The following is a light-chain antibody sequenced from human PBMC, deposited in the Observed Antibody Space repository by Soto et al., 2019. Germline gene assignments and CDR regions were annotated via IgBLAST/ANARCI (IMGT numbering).Light chain of an antibody. CDR3: QQYGSSQS. Sequence: EIVLTQSPGTLSLSPGERATLSCRASQSVSSSYLAWYQQKPGQAPRLLIYGASSRATGIPDRFSGSGSGTDYTLTISRLEPEDFAVYYCQQYGSSQSFGKGIKVEIK. CDR2: GAS. CDR1: QSVSSSY. J-gene: IGKJ1*01. V-gene: IGKV3-20*01.